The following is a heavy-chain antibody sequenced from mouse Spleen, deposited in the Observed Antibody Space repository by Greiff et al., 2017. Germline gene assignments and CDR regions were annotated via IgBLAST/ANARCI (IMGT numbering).Heavy chain of an antibody. CDR1: GYTFTDYN. J-gene: IGHJ3*01. CDR3: AYYGNYGFAY. CDR2: INPNNGGT. V-gene: IGHV1-22*01. D-gene: IGHD2-1*01. Sequence: EVQLQESGPELVKPGASVKMSCKASGYTFTDYNMHWVKQSHGKSLEWIGYINPNNGGTSYNQKFKGKATLTVNKSSSTAYMELRSLTSEDSAVYYCAYYGNYGFAYWGQGTLVTVSA.